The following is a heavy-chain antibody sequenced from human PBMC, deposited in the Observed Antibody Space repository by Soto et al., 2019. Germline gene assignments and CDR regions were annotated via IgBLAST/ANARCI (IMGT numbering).Heavy chain of an antibody. Sequence: GGSLILSCAAAGFPFSSYSMSWVRQAPGKGLEWVSAISGSGGSTYYADSVKGRFTISRDNSKNTLYLQMNSLRAEDTAVYYCAKAAVYGDYGNWGQGTLVTVSS. D-gene: IGHD4-17*01. V-gene: IGHV3-23*01. CDR1: GFPFSSYS. J-gene: IGHJ4*02. CDR3: AKAAVYGDYGN. CDR2: ISGSGGST.